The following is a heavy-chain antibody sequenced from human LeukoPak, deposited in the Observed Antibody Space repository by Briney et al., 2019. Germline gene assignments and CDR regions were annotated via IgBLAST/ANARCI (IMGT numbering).Heavy chain of an antibody. D-gene: IGHD3-16*01. CDR2: INPKNGGS. CDR3: ARASFWESPINWFAP. J-gene: IGHJ5*02. Sequence: ASVKVSCKASGYAFTGYYMHWVRQAPGQGLEWVGWINPKNGGSNYAQKFQGRVTMARDRSISTAYMELSRLTSDDTAVYYCARASFWESPINWFAPWGQGTLVTVSS. V-gene: IGHV1-2*02. CDR1: GYAFTGYY.